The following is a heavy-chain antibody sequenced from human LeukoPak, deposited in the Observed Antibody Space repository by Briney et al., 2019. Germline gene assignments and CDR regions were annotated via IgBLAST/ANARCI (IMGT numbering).Heavy chain of an antibody. D-gene: IGHD1-1*01. CDR2: INPNSGGT. Sequence: ASVKVSCKASGYTFTGYYMRWVRQAPGQGLEWMGWINPNSGGTNYAQKFQGRVTMTRDTSISTACMELSRLRSDDAAVYYCASEGITGTTSFDYWGQGTLVTVSS. CDR1: GYTFTGYY. CDR3: ASEGITGTTSFDY. V-gene: IGHV1-2*02. J-gene: IGHJ4*02.